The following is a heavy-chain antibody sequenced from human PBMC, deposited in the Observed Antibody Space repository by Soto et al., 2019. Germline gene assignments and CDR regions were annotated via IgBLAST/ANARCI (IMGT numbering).Heavy chain of an antibody. Sequence: ASVKVSCKASGYTFTKYGISCVRQAPGQGLEWMGWISGYNGNTNYAQKYQGRITMTIDTSTTTAYMELGSLTSDDTAVYYCAKNGQLTYYYYGMDVWGQGTTGTVSS. CDR2: ISGYNGNT. V-gene: IGHV1-18*01. CDR1: GYTFTKYG. CDR3: AKNGQLTYYYYGMDV. D-gene: IGHD5-18*01. J-gene: IGHJ6*02.